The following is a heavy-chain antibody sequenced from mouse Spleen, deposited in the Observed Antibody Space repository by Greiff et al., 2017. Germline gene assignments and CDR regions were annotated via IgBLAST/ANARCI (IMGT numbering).Heavy chain of an antibody. D-gene: IGHD1-1*01. J-gene: IGHJ4*01. Sequence: VQLQQSVAELVRPGASVKLSCTASGFNIKNTYMHWVKQRPEQGLEWIGRIDPANGNTKYAPKFQGKATITADTSSNTAYLQLSSLTSEDTAIYYCGTTVVERDYAMDYWGQGTSVTVSS. CDR2: IDPANGNT. CDR1: GFNIKNTY. CDR3: GTTVVERDYAMDY. V-gene: IGHV14-3*01.